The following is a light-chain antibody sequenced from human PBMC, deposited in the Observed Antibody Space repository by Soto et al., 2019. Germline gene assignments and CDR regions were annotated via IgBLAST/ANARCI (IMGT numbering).Light chain of an antibody. CDR1: RGHSSYA. CDR3: QTCGTGTVV. CDR2: LNSDGSH. J-gene: IGLJ2*01. V-gene: IGLV4-69*01. Sequence: VLTQSPSASASLGASVKLTCTLSRGHSSYAIAWHQQQPEKGPRYLMKLNSDGSHSKGDGIPDRFSGSSSGAERYLTISSLQSEDEADYYCQTCGTGTVVFGGGTQLTVL.